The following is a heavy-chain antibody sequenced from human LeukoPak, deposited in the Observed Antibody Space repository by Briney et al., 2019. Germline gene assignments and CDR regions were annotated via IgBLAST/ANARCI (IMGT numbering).Heavy chain of an antibody. CDR3: ARGTYGSGANWFDP. CDR2: IYHRGTT. D-gene: IGHD3-10*01. CDR1: GESVVVLSR. V-gene: IGHV4-30-2*01. J-gene: IGHJ5*02. Sequence: PSQTLSLTCAVSGESVVVLSRGTGWQTPTQGLEWIGYIYHRGTTYYIPSLKSRITHSIDRSKNQISLTLTSVTAADSAVYYCARGTYGSGANWFDPWGQGTLVTVSS.